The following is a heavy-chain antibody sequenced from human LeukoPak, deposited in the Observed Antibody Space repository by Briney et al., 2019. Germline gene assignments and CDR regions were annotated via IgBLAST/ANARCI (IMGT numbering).Heavy chain of an antibody. CDR1: GFTFDDYG. Sequence: GGSLRLSCAASGFTFDDYGMSWVRQAPGKGLEWVSAISGSGGSTYYADSVKGRFTISRDNSKNTLYLQMNSLRAEDTAVYYCAKEWNGDYVLYYFDYWGQGTLVTVSS. CDR3: AKEWNGDYVLYYFDY. D-gene: IGHD4-17*01. J-gene: IGHJ4*02. V-gene: IGHV3-23*01. CDR2: ISGSGGST.